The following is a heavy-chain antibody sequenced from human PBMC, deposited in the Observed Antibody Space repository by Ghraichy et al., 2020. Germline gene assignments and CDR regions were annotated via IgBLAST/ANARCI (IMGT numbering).Heavy chain of an antibody. D-gene: IGHD5-24*01. CDR2: INHSGST. Sequence: SETLSLTCAVYGGSFSGYYWSWIRQPPGKGLEWIGEINHSGSTNYNPSLKSRVTISVDTSKNQFSLKLSSVTAADTAVYYCARGPEQKSSRDGYNLLPPFDYWGQGTLVTVSS. CDR1: GGSFSGYY. J-gene: IGHJ4*02. V-gene: IGHV4-34*01. CDR3: ARGPEQKSSRDGYNLLPPFDY.